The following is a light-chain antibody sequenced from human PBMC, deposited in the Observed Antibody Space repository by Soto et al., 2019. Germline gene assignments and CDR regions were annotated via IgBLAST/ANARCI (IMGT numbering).Light chain of an antibody. CDR3: QQYGTSPLT. CDR2: GVS. Sequence: EVVLTQSPCTPSLSPGERATLSCRASQTVNSNYLAWYQQKPGQAPRLLIYGVSSRATGIPDRFSGSGSGTDFTLTISRLEPEDSAVYSCQQYGTSPLTFGGGTKVDIK. CDR1: QTVNSNY. V-gene: IGKV3-20*01. J-gene: IGKJ4*01.